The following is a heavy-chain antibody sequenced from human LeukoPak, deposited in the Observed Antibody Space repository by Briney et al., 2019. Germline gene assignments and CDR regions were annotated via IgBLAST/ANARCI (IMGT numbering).Heavy chain of an antibody. Sequence: SETLSLTCTVSGGSISSSSYYWGWIRQPPGKGLEWIGSIYYRGSTYYNPSLKSRVTISVDTSKNQFSLKLSSVTAADTAVYYCARLRTFPVQAFDYWGQGTLVTVSS. CDR2: IYYRGST. J-gene: IGHJ4*02. V-gene: IGHV4-39*01. CDR1: GGSISSSSYY. D-gene: IGHD4-17*01. CDR3: ARLRTFPVQAFDY.